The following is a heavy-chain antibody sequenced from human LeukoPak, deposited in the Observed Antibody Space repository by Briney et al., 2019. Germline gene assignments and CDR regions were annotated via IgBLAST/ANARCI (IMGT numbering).Heavy chain of an antibody. V-gene: IGHV3-66*02. D-gene: IGHD2-15*01. Sequence: HAGGSLRLSCAASGFTFSDYYMSWVRQAPGKGLEWVSFIYSDNTHYSDSVKGRFTISRDNSKKTLYLQMNSLRAEDTAVYYCAKLDCSGGSCYSEVDYWGQGTLVTVSS. CDR2: IYSDNT. J-gene: IGHJ4*02. CDR3: AKLDCSGGSCYSEVDY. CDR1: GFTFSDYY.